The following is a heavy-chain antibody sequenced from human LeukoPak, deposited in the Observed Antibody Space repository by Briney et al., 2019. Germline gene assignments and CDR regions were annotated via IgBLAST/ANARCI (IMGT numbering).Heavy chain of an antibody. CDR2: ISSNGGST. CDR1: GFTLRSYA. Sequence: PGGSLRLSCAASGFTLRSYAMHWVRQAPGKGLEYVSAISSNGGSTYYANSVKGRFTISRDNAKNSLYLQMNSLRAEDTAVYYCARSPAITNSGYELGYYYYGMDVWGQGTTVTVSS. CDR3: ARSPAITNSGYELGYYYYGMDV. D-gene: IGHD5-12*01. V-gene: IGHV3-64*01. J-gene: IGHJ6*02.